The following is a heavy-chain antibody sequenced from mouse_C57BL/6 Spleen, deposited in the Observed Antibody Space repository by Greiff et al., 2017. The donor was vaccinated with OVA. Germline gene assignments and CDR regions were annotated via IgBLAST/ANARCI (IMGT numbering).Heavy chain of an antibody. CDR2: INPNNGGT. J-gene: IGHJ3*01. D-gene: IGHD1-1*01. CDR3: ARQGYYGSSYEGFAY. V-gene: IGHV1-18*01. Sequence: VQLQQSGPELVKPGASVKIPCKASGYTFTDYNMDWVKQSHGKSLEWIGDINPNNGGTIYNQKFKGKATLTVDKSSSTAYMELRSLTSEDTAVYYCARQGYYGSSYEGFAYWGQGTLVTVSA. CDR1: GYTFTDYN.